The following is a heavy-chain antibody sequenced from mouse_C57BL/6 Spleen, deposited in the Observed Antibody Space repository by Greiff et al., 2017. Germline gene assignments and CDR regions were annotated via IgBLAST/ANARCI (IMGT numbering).Heavy chain of an antibody. J-gene: IGHJ3*01. D-gene: IGHD1-1*01. CDR3: AAYGSSGAWFAY. CDR1: GFTFSDYY. Sequence: EVKLMESEGGLVQPGSSMKLSCTASGFTFSDYYMAWVRQVPEKGLEWVANINYDGSSTYYLDSLKSRFIISRDNAKNILYLQMSSLKSEDTATYYCAAYGSSGAWFAYWGQGTLVTVSA. V-gene: IGHV5-16*01. CDR2: INYDGSST.